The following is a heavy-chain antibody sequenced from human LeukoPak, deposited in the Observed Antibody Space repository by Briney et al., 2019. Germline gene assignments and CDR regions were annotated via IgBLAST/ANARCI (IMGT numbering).Heavy chain of an antibody. CDR1: GFTFSRYW. Sequence: GGSLRLSCAASGFTFSRYWMHWVRQAPGKGPEWVSRLSTDGSVTSYADSVQGRFTISRDNAKNTVFLQMNSLRAGDTAVYYCVAMIIGGRDYWGQGTLVTVSS. CDR2: LSTDGSVT. V-gene: IGHV3-74*01. D-gene: IGHD3-22*01. J-gene: IGHJ4*02. CDR3: VAMIIGGRDY.